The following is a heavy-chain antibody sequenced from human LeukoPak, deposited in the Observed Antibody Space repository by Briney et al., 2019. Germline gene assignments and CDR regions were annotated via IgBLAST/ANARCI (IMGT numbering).Heavy chain of an antibody. J-gene: IGHJ1*01. CDR2: MKEDGSDE. CDR1: EFGFSSST. CDR3: VVGGAGGGYFPN. V-gene: IGHV3-7*01. Sequence: GGSLRLSCAAHEFGFSSSTMSWVRQAAGKGLEWVAKMKEDGSDEEYVDAVKGRFTISRDNAKNSLYLQMNCLRPEDTAVYFCVVGGAGGGYFPNWGQGSLVIVSS. D-gene: IGHD3-16*01.